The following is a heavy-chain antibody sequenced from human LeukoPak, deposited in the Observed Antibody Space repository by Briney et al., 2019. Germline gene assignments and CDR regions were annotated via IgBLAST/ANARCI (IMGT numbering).Heavy chain of an antibody. CDR3: ARDGGLHTNFDY. CDR1: GFSFRNYW. CDR2: TKPDGSAE. D-gene: IGHD2-15*01. V-gene: IGHV3-7*01. J-gene: IGHJ4*02. Sequence: PGGSQRLSCAASGFSFRNYWMGWVRQAPGKGLERVANTKPDGSAEYYADSVRGRFTASRDNANNLLYLQMNRLRAEDTAVYYCARDGGLHTNFDYWGQGTLLTVSS.